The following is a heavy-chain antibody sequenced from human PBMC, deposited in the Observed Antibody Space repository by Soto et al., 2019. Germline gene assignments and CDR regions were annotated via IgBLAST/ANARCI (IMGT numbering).Heavy chain of an antibody. CDR2: IYYSGIT. Sequence: PSATLSLTCAVYGGSFSGYYWSWIRQHPGKGLEWIGYIYYSGITYYNPSLKSRVTISVDTSKNQFSLKLSSVTAADTAVYYCARHSSIAARNSWYFDYWGQGTLVTVSS. J-gene: IGHJ4*02. D-gene: IGHD6-6*01. V-gene: IGHV4-31*11. CDR1: GGSFSGYY. CDR3: ARHSSIAARNSWYFDY.